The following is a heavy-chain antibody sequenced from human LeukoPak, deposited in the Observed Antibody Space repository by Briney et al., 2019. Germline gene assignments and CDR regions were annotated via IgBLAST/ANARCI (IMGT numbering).Heavy chain of an antibody. J-gene: IGHJ4*02. CDR1: GSTFSKYW. CDR3: ATKQWLAPPPDS. CDR2: INTDGTVT. D-gene: IGHD6-19*01. Sequence: GGSLRLSCAASGSTFSKYWMLWVRHAPGKGLESVSRINTDGTVTTYADSVKGRFTVSRDNADNTMFLQMNSVRDEDTAVYYCATKQWLAPPPDSWGQGTPVTVSS. V-gene: IGHV3-74*01.